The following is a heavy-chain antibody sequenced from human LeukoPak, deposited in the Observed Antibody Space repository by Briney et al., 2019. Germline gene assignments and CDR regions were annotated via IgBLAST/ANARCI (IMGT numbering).Heavy chain of an antibody. CDR1: RFSFSDYT. V-gene: IGHV3-23*01. CDR2: IRHSGVDS. D-gene: IGHD2-15*01. J-gene: IGHJ4*02. CDR3: ARDRRATPMYFFDF. Sequence: GGSLRLSCAASRFSFSDYTMSWVRQLPGKGLEWVSGIRHSGVDSSYADSVKGRFTISRDNSKNMLYLQMNSLRDEDTGVYYCARDRRATPMYFFDFWGQGTPVTVSS.